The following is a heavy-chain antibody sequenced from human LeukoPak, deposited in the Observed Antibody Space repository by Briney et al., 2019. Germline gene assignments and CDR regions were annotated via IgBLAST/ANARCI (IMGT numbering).Heavy chain of an antibody. Sequence: PGESLQISCKGSGYSFTSYWIGWVRQLPGKGLEWMGMIYPGDSDTRYSPSFQGQVTISADKSISTAYLQWSSLKAPDTAMYYCARQAGEGVDTAMVELIGDYWGQGTLVTVSS. CDR2: IYPGDSDT. V-gene: IGHV5-51*01. CDR1: GYSFTSYW. CDR3: ARQAGEGVDTAMVELIGDY. J-gene: IGHJ4*02. D-gene: IGHD5-18*01.